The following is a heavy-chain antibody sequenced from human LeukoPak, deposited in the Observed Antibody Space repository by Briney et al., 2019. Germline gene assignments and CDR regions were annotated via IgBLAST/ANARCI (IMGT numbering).Heavy chain of an antibody. D-gene: IGHD2-2*03. Sequence: GESLKISCKGSGYSFTSYWIGWVRQMPGKGLEWMGIIYPGDSDTRYSPSFQGQVTISADKSISTAYLQWSNLKASDTAMYYCARFGYCSSTSCYPTMDVWGKGTTVTVSS. CDR3: ARFGYCSSTSCYPTMDV. V-gene: IGHV5-51*01. CDR2: IYPGDSDT. CDR1: GYSFTSYW. J-gene: IGHJ6*04.